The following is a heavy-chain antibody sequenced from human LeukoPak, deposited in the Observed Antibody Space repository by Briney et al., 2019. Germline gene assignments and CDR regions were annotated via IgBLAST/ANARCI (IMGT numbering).Heavy chain of an antibody. J-gene: IGHJ2*01. Sequence: ASVRVSCKASGYTFTGYYMHWVRQAPGQGLEWMGWINPNSGGTNYAQKFQGRVTMTRDTSISTAYMELSRLRSDDTAVYYCASFRPPYPVGDSSGWARYFDLWGPGTLVTVS. V-gene: IGHV1-2*02. CDR3: ASFRPPYPVGDSSGWARYFDL. CDR2: INPNSGGT. D-gene: IGHD6-19*01. CDR1: GYTFTGYY.